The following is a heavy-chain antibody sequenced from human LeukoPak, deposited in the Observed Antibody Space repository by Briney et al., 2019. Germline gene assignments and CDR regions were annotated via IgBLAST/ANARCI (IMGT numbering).Heavy chain of an antibody. D-gene: IGHD6-19*01. CDR2: IYPGDADT. J-gene: IGHJ4*02. V-gene: IGHV5-51*01. Sequence: GESLKISCKGSGYSFTINWIGWVRQMPGKGLEWMGIIYPGDADTRYSPSFQGQVTISADRSINTAYLQWSSLKASDTAIYYCARRLKNSNGWTFDYWGQGTLVTVSS. CDR3: ARRLKNSNGWTFDY. CDR1: GYSFTINW.